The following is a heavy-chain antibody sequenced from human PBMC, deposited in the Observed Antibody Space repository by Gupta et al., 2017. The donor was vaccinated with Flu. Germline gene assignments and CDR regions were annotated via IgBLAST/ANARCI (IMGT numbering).Heavy chain of an antibody. J-gene: IGHJ6*02. CDR2: ISSSGSTI. Sequence: EVQLVESGGGWVQPGGSLRLSCAASGFTFSSYEMNWVRQAPGKGLEWVSYISSSGSTIYYADSVKGRFTISRDNAKNSLYLQMNSLRAEDTAVYYCARARYYGMDVWGQGTTVTVSS. CDR1: GFTFSSYE. V-gene: IGHV3-48*03. CDR3: ARARYYGMDV.